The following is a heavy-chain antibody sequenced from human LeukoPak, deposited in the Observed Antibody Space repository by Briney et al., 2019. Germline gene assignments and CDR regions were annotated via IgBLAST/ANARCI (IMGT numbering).Heavy chain of an antibody. V-gene: IGHV4-61*02. D-gene: IGHD3-3*01. CDR2: IYTSGST. Sequence: SETLSLTCTVSGGSISSGSYYWIWIRQPAGKGLEWIGRIYTSGSTNYNPSLKSRVTISVDTSKNQFSLKLSSVTAADTAVYYCARGPYYDFWSGYPYFDYWGQGTLVTVSS. CDR3: ARGPYYDFWSGYPYFDY. J-gene: IGHJ4*02. CDR1: GGSISSGSYY.